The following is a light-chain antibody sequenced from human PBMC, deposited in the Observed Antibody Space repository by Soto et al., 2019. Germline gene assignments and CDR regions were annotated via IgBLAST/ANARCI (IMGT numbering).Light chain of an antibody. CDR3: QQYNSWPL. CDR1: QSVSSSD. V-gene: IGKV3-20*01. J-gene: IGKJ4*01. CDR2: GAS. Sequence: EIVLTQSPGTLSLSPGERTTLSCRASQSVSSSDLAWYQQKPGQAPRLLIYGASTRATGIPDRFSGSGSGTEFTLTISSLQSEDFAVYYCQQYNSWPLFGGGTKVDIK.